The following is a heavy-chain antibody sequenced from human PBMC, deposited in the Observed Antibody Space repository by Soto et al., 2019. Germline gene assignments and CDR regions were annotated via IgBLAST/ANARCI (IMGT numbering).Heavy chain of an antibody. CDR2: VTWDGVNT. CDR1: GVEFGGYS. J-gene: IGHJ4*03. V-gene: IGHV3-43*01. CDR3: ARERSRYFQG. D-gene: IGHD3-9*01. Sequence: GGCVRVSGAVPGVEFGGYSMHWFRQVPGKGLDWVSLVTWDGVNTFYADSVKGRFTISRDNNKNSVSLQMNDLRTEDSAEYYCARERSRYFQGWGQGT.